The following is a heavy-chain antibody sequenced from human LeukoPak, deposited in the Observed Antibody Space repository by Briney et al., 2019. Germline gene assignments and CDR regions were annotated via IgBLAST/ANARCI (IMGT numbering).Heavy chain of an antibody. CDR1: GGSISSGGYS. CDR3: ARWGATGFGY. Sequence: PSETLSLTCAVSGGSISSGGYSWSWIRQPPGKGLEWIGYIYHSGSTYYNPSLKSRVTISVDRSKNQFSLKLSSVTAADTAVYYCARWGATGFGYWGQGTLVTVSS. V-gene: IGHV4-30-2*01. CDR2: IYHSGST. D-gene: IGHD1-1*01. J-gene: IGHJ4*02.